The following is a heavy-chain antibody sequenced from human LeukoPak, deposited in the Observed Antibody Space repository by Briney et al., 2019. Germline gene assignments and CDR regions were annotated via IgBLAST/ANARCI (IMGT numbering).Heavy chain of an antibody. D-gene: IGHD6-19*01. CDR2: ISYDGSNK. Sequence: GVSLRLSCAASGFTFSSYAMHRVRQAPGKGLKWVAVISYDGSNKDYADSVKGRFTISRDNSKNTLYLQMNMLRAEDTAVYYCAGAGGSSGWYWFDPWGQGTLVTVSS. V-gene: IGHV3-30*01. CDR3: AGAGGSSGWYWFDP. CDR1: GFTFSSYA. J-gene: IGHJ5*02.